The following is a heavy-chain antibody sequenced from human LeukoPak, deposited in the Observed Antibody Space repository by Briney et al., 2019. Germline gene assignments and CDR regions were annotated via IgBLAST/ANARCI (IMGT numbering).Heavy chain of an antibody. J-gene: IGHJ4*02. CDR3: ARGDTSGYYYRFFDY. Sequence: PGGSLRLSCAASGFTFSSYWMSWVRQAPGKGLEWVANIKEDGSGIYYVDSVEGRFTISRDNVKKSLYLQMNSLRAEDTAVYYCARGDTSGYYYRFFDYWGQGTLVTVSS. CDR1: GFTFSSYW. V-gene: IGHV3-7*01. D-gene: IGHD3-22*01. CDR2: IKEDGSGI.